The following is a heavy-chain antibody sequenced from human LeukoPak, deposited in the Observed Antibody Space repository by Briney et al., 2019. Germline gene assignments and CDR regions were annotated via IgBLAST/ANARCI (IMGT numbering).Heavy chain of an antibody. Sequence: GGSLRLSCAASGFTFSSYGMHWVRQAPGKGLEWVAVIWYDGSNKYYADSVKGRFTISRDNSKNTLYLQMNSLRAEDTAVYYCGRALYSSSSGYFDYGGQGPLVTVS. V-gene: IGHV3-33*01. J-gene: IGHJ4*02. CDR1: GFTFSSYG. D-gene: IGHD6-6*01. CDR3: GRALYSSSSGYFDY. CDR2: IWYDGSNK.